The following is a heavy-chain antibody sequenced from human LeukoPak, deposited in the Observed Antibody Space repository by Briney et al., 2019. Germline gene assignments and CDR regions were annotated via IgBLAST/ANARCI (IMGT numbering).Heavy chain of an antibody. J-gene: IGHJ4*02. Sequence: GGSLRLSCAASGFTFSSYSMNWVRQAPGKGLEWVSSISSSSNYIYYADSVKGRFTISRDNAENSLYLQMNSLRAEDTAVYYCARDPRAHSYGTGLDYWGQGTLVTVSS. CDR2: ISSSSNYI. V-gene: IGHV3-21*01. D-gene: IGHD5-18*01. CDR3: ARDPRAHSYGTGLDY. CDR1: GFTFSSYS.